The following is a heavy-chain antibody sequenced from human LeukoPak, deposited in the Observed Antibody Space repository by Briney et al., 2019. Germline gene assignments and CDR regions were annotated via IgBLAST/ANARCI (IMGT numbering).Heavy chain of an antibody. CDR2: IKKDGTET. CDR1: GFDFSTQW. Sequence: SGGSLRLSCAASGFDFSTQWMSWVRQAPGKGLEWVANIKKDGTETKYVDSVRGRFTISRDNAKNSLFLQMNSLRAEDTAVYYCVREGGSDWYSGWFDPWGQGTLVTVSS. V-gene: IGHV3-7*01. J-gene: IGHJ5*02. CDR3: VREGGSDWYSGWFDP. D-gene: IGHD6-19*01.